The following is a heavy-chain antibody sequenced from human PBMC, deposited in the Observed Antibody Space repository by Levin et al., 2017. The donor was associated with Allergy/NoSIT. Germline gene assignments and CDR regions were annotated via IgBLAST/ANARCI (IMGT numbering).Heavy chain of an antibody. CDR3: ARVTYYYGSGSYYTPDAFDI. V-gene: IGHV3-74*01. CDR2: INSDGSST. J-gene: IGHJ3*02. CDR1: GFTFSSYW. Sequence: GASVKVSCAASGFTFSSYWMHWVRQAPGKGLVWVSRINSDGSSTSYADSVKGRFTISRDNAKNTLYLQMNSLRAEDTAVYYCARVTYYYGSGSYYTPDAFDIWGQGTMVTVSS. D-gene: IGHD3-10*01.